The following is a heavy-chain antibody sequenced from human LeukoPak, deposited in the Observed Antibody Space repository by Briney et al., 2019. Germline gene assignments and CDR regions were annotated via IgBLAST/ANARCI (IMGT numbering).Heavy chain of an antibody. V-gene: IGHV3-21*01. D-gene: IGHD3-22*01. CDR2: ISSSDSYI. Sequence: PGGSLRLSCAASGFTFSSYSMNWVRQAPGKGLEWVSSISSSDSYIYYADSVKGRFTIPRDSAKNSLYLQMNSLGGEDSAVYYCARGDRAREYYYYAMDVWGQGTTVTVSS. CDR1: GFTFSSYS. CDR3: ARGDRAREYYYYAMDV. J-gene: IGHJ6*02.